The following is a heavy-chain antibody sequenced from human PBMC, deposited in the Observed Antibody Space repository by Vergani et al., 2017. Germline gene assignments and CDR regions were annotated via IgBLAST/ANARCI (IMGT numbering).Heavy chain of an antibody. Sequence: VQLLESGGGVVQPGRSLRLSCAASGFTFSSYAMHWVRQAPGKGLEWVAVISYDGSNKYYADSVKGRFTISRDNSKNSLYLQMNSLRAEDTAVYYCARGDSGSYYLVYWGQGTLVTVSS. V-gene: IGHV3-30*04. CDR2: ISYDGSNK. D-gene: IGHD1-26*01. CDR3: ARGDSGSYYLVY. J-gene: IGHJ4*02. CDR1: GFTFSSYA.